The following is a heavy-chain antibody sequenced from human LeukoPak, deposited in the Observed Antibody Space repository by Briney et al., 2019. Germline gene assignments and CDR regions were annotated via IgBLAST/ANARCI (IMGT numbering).Heavy chain of an antibody. J-gene: IGHJ4*02. Sequence: PGGSLRLSCAASAFTFSSYAMSWVRQAPGKGLEWVSAVSGSGASTYYADSVKGRFTISRDNSKNTLYLQMNSLRAEDTAVYYCAKGVVGATRTVGYFDYWGQGTLVTVSS. V-gene: IGHV3-23*01. CDR1: AFTFSSYA. CDR2: VSGSGAST. CDR3: AKGVVGATRTVGYFDY. D-gene: IGHD1-26*01.